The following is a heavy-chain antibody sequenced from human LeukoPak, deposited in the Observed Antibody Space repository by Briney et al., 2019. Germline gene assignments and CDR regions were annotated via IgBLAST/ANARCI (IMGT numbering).Heavy chain of an antibody. CDR3: ARTERGDREFDY. CDR2: ISSSGSTI. D-gene: IGHD2-21*01. J-gene: IGHJ4*02. CDR1: GFTFSSYE. Sequence: GGSLRLSCAASGFTFSSYEMNWVRQAPGQGLGGGSYISSSGSTIYYADSVKGRFTISRDNPNNSLHLQMTTLRAADTAVSYCARTERGDREFDYWGQGTLVTVSS. V-gene: IGHV3-48*03.